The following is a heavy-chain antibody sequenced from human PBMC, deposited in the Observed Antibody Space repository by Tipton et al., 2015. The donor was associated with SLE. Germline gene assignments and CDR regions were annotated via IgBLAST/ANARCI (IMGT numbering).Heavy chain of an antibody. Sequence: GSLRLSCAASGFTVSSTYMSWVRQAPGKGLEWVSVLYTDGFTYYADSVKGRFTISRDNSKNTLYLQINNVRVDDTAVYYCATATHPRNPYNFWGQGTRVTVSS. D-gene: IGHD4-11*01. CDR1: GFTVSSTY. CDR3: ATATHPRNPYNF. CDR2: LYTDGFT. V-gene: IGHV3-53*01. J-gene: IGHJ4*02.